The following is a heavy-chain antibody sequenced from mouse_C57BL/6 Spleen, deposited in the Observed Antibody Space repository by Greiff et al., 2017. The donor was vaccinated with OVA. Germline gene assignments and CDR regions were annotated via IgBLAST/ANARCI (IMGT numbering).Heavy chain of an antibody. V-gene: IGHV5-6*01. Sequence: EVKVVESGGDLVKPGGSLKLSCAASGFTFSSYGMSWVRQTPDKRLEWVATISSGGSYTYYPDSVKGRFTISRDNAKNTLYLQMSSLKSEDTAMYYCARHSWFDYWGQGTTLTVSS. J-gene: IGHJ2*01. CDR1: GFTFSSYG. CDR3: ARHSWFDY. CDR2: ISSGGSYT. D-gene: IGHD1-1*01.